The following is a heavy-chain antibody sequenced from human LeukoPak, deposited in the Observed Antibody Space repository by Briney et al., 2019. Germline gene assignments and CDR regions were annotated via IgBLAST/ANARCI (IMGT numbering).Heavy chain of an antibody. CDR1: GFIVSSDC. CDR3: ARHGSRDHDSSGYLDY. V-gene: IGHV3-53*01. Sequence: GGSLRLSCVASGFIVSSDCMSWVRQAPGKGLEWVSVIYSGGKTYYADSVKGRFTISRDNSKNTLYLQMNSLRAEDTAVYYCARHGSRDHDSSGYLDYWGQGTLVTVSS. D-gene: IGHD3-22*01. CDR2: IYSGGKT. J-gene: IGHJ4*02.